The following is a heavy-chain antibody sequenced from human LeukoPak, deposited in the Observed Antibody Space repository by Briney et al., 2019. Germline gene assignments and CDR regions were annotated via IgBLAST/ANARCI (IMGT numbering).Heavy chain of an antibody. CDR1: GFMFSSNW. Sequence: GGSLRLSCAASGFMFSSNWMSWVRLAPGKGLEWVANIKEDGTETYYVDSVKGRFTISRDNAKNSLYLQMNSLRVEDMAIYYCAKEGRSLQTYWGQGTLVTVSS. V-gene: IGHV3-7*03. CDR2: IKEDGTET. J-gene: IGHJ4*02. D-gene: IGHD5-24*01. CDR3: AKEGRSLQTY.